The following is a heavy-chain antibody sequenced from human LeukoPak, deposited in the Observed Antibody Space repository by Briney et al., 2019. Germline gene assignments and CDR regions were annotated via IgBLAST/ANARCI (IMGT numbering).Heavy chain of an antibody. CDR1: GGSFSGYY. Sequence: SETLSLTCAVYGGSFSGYYWSWIRQPPGKGLEWIGEINHSGSTNYNPSLKSRVTISVDTSKNQFSLKLSSVTAADTAVYYCARPGEIAAAGNNWFDPWGQGTLVTVSS. J-gene: IGHJ5*02. V-gene: IGHV4-34*01. D-gene: IGHD6-13*01. CDR2: INHSGST. CDR3: ARPGEIAAAGNNWFDP.